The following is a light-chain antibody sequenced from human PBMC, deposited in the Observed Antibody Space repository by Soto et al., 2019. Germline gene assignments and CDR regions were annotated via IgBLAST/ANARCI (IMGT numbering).Light chain of an antibody. V-gene: IGKV1-33*01. Sequence: DIKMTQSPSSLSASVGDRVTITFQASQNINNYLNWYQQKPGRAPKLLIYDASNLEAGVPSRFRGSGSGTDFTFTISRLQPEDIATYYCQQYENLPTFGQGRLLEIK. CDR1: QNINNY. CDR2: DAS. J-gene: IGKJ5*01. CDR3: QQYENLPT.